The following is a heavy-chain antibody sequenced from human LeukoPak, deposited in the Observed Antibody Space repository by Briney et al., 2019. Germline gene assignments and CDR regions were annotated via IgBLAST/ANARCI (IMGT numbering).Heavy chain of an antibody. D-gene: IGHD1-26*01. CDR2: TYYRSRWYY. Sequence: SQTLSLTFAISGDSVSSNSAAWNWLRQSPSRGLEWLGRTYYRSRWYYDYAISVNSRITINPDTSKNQFSLQLNSVTPEDTAVYYCAREGGDAFDIWGQGARVTVSS. J-gene: IGHJ3*02. CDR1: GDSVSSNSAA. CDR3: AREGGDAFDI. V-gene: IGHV6-1*01.